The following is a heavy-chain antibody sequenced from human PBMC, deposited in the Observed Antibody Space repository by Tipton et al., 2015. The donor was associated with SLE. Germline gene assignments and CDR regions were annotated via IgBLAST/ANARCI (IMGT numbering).Heavy chain of an antibody. CDR3: ATRSGGFSGWDFYFYYGMDV. Sequence: TLSLTCTVSGGSISSHYWSWIRQPPGKGLEWIGYIYYSGSTNYNPSLKSRVTISVDTSKNQFSLKLSSVTAADTAVYYCATRSGGFSGWDFYFYYGMDVWGQGTTVTVSS. CDR1: GGSISSHY. CDR2: IYYSGST. D-gene: IGHD6-19*01. V-gene: IGHV4-59*08. J-gene: IGHJ6*02.